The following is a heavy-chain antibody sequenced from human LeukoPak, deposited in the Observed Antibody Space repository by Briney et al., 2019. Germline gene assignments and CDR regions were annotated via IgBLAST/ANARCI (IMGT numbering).Heavy chain of an antibody. CDR3: ARSMSGSREL. V-gene: IGHV3-74*01. J-gene: IGHJ4*02. CDR2: INKDGSST. CDR1: GFTFRSYW. Sequence: GVSLRLSCAASGFTFRSYWMHWVRQAPGRGLVGVSHINKDGSSTSYADSVKGRFTISRDDAKNTLYLQMSSLRAEDTALYYCARSMSGSRELWGQGTLVTVSP. D-gene: IGHD1-26*01.